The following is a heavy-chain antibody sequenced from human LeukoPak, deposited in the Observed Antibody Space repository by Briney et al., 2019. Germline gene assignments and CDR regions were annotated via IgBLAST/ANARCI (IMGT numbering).Heavy chain of an antibody. D-gene: IGHD3-22*01. CDR1: GGTFSSYA. Sequence: ASVKVSCKASGGTFSSYAISWVRQAPGQGLEWMGGIIPIFGTANYAQKFQGRVTITADESTSTAYMELSSLRSEDTAVYYCARDVRNYYDSSGGFCGAFDIWGQGTMVTVSS. J-gene: IGHJ3*02. CDR3: ARDVRNYYDSSGGFCGAFDI. CDR2: IIPIFGTA. V-gene: IGHV1-69*01.